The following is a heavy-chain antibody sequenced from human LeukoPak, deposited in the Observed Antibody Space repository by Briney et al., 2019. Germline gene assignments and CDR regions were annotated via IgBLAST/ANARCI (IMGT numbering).Heavy chain of an antibody. CDR2: ISYDGSNK. CDR3: AKCRTMWVPPFDI. CDR1: GFTFSSYG. V-gene: IGHV3-30*18. Sequence: GRSLRLSCAASGFTFSSYGMHWVRQAPGKGLEWVAVISYDGSNKYYADSVKGRFTISRDNSKYTLYLQMNSLRAEDTAVYYCAKCRTMWVPPFDIWGQGTMVTVSS. D-gene: IGHD3-10*02. J-gene: IGHJ3*02.